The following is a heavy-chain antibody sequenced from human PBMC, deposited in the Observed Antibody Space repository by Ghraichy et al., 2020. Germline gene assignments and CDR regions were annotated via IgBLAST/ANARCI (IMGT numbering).Heavy chain of an antibody. V-gene: IGHV3-21*01. D-gene: IGHD1-26*01. CDR3: ARADAVGLNTPLLG. CDR2: ISSSSSYI. Sequence: LSLTCAASGFTFSSYSMNWVRQAPGKGLEWVSSISSSSSYIYYADSVKGRFTISRDNAKNSLYLQMNSLRAEDTAVYYCARADAVGLNTPLLGWGQGTLVTVSS. CDR1: GFTFSSYS. J-gene: IGHJ4*02.